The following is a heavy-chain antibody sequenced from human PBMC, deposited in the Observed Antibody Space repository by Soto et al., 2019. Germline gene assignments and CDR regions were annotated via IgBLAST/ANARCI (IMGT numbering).Heavy chain of an antibody. CDR3: ARGSSGPYWYFDL. J-gene: IGHJ2*01. D-gene: IGHD6-19*01. CDR2: IIPILGIA. Sequence: QVQLVQSGAEVKKPGSSVKVSCKASGGTFSSYTISWVRQAPGQGLEWMGRIIPILGIANYAQKFQGRVTITADKSTSTAYMELSSLRSEDTAVYYFARGSSGPYWYFDLWGRGTLVTVSS. CDR1: GGTFSSYT. V-gene: IGHV1-69*02.